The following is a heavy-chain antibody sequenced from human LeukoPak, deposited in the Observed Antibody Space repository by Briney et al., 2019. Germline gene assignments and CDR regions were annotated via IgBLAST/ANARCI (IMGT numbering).Heavy chain of an antibody. V-gene: IGHV3-66*02. CDR3: PLLGDYGDY. CDR2: IYSGGST. D-gene: IGHD4-17*01. J-gene: IGHJ4*02. CDR1: GFTFSTYW. Sequence: QPGGSLRLSCAASGFTFSTYWMTSVRQAPGKGLEWVSVIYSGGSTYYADSVKGRFTISRDNSKNTLYLQMNSLRAEDTAVYYCPLLGDYGDYWGQGTLVTVSS.